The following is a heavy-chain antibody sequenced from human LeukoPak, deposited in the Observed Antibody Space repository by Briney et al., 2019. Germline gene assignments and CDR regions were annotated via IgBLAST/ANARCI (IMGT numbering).Heavy chain of an antibody. CDR3: ASDCGGDCYSGDY. CDR2: ISSSSSYI. D-gene: IGHD2-21*01. V-gene: IGHV3-21*01. J-gene: IGHJ4*02. CDR1: EFTFSSHV. Sequence: PGGSLRLSCAASEFTFSSHVMSWVRQAPGKGLEWVSSISSSSSYIYYADSVKGRFTISRDNAKNSLYLQMNSLRAEDTAVYYCASDCGGDCYSGDYWGQGTLVTVSS.